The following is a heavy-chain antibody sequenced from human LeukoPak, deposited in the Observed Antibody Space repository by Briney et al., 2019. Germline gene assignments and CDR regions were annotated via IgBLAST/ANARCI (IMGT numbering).Heavy chain of an antibody. Sequence: PSETLSLTCTVSGGSMNDYYWYWIRQPAGKGLECIGRFYANGATNYNASLKSRITMSVDTSKTQFSLTLNSVTAADSAVYYCARLYCRGGNCYSYFDSWGRGTLVTVSS. CDR1: GGSMNDYY. CDR3: ARLYCRGGNCYSYFDS. D-gene: IGHD2-15*01. J-gene: IGHJ4*02. V-gene: IGHV4-4*07. CDR2: FYANGAT.